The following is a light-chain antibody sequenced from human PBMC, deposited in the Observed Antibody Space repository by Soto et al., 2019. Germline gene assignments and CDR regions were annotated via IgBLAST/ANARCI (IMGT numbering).Light chain of an antibody. CDR1: QSISSY. Sequence: DIQMTQSPSSLSASVGDRVTITCRASQSISSYLNWYQQKAGKAPKFLMYAASSLESGVPSRFSGSGSGTDFTLTISSLQPEDFATYYFHQCYSIPYTVRQVPTVDTK. V-gene: IGKV1-39*01. CDR3: HQCYSIPYT. CDR2: AAS. J-gene: IGKJ2*01.